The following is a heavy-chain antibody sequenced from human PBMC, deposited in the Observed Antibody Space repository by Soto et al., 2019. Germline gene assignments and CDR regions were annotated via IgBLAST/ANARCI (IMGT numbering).Heavy chain of an antibody. J-gene: IGHJ4*02. CDR3: ARGYSSSSPSFDY. CDR2: INHSGST. V-gene: IGHV4-34*01. D-gene: IGHD6-6*01. CDR1: GVSFSGYY. Sequence: PSETLSLTCAVYGVSFSGYYWSWIRQPPGKGLEWIGEINHSGSTNYNPSLKSRVTISVDTSKNQFSLKLSSVTAADTAVYYCARGYSSSSPSFDYWGKGTLVTVS.